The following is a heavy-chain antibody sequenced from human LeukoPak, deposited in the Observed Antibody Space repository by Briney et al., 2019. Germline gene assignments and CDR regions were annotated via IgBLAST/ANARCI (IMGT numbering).Heavy chain of an antibody. Sequence: ASVKVSCKASGYSFTGYYMHWVRQAPGQGLEWMGCIDPNSGDTKYAQKLQGRVSMPRDTSTRTAYMELSRLRSDDTAVYFCARSGSTGYSLDYWGQGTLVTVSS. D-gene: IGHD3-22*01. CDR3: ARSGSTGYSLDY. CDR2: IDPNSGDT. J-gene: IGHJ4*02. CDR1: GYSFTGYY. V-gene: IGHV1-2*02.